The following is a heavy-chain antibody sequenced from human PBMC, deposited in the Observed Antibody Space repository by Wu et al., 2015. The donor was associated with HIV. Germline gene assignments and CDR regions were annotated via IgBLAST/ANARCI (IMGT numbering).Heavy chain of an antibody. V-gene: IGHV1-24*01. CDR1: GYTLTELS. CDR2: FDPEDGET. D-gene: IGHD5-24*01. Sequence: PGASVKVSCKVSGYTLTELSMHWVRQAPGKGLEWMGGFDPEDGETIYAQKFQGRVTMTEDTSTDTAYMELSSLRSEDTAVYYCATWEGMATNYALYYYGMDVWGQGTTVTVSS. J-gene: IGHJ6*02. CDR3: ATWEGMATNYALYYYGMDV.